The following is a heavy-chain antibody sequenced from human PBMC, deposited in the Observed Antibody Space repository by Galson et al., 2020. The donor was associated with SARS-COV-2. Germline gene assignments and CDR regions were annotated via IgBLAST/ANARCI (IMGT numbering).Heavy chain of an antibody. CDR3: ARHRAGGSFRYYYYPMDV. D-gene: IGHD5-12*01. Sequence: SETLSLTCTVSGGSISTYYWSWIRQPPGKGLEWIGYIYYSGSTKYNPSLKSRVTISVDTSKNQLSLRLSSVTAADTAVYYCARHRAGGSFRYYYYPMDVWGQGTTVTVSS. J-gene: IGHJ6*02. V-gene: IGHV4-59*08. CDR1: GGSISTYY. CDR2: IYYSGST.